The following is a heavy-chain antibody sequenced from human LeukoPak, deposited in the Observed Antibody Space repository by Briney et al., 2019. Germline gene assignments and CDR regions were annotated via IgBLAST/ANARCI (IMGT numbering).Heavy chain of an antibody. CDR1: GGSINRGGSY. V-gene: IGHV4-31*03. Sequence: SETLSLTCIVSGGSINRGGSYWSWIRQHPGKGLEWIGKIYHSGSTSYNPSLESRVSMSIDTSKNKFSLRLSSVTAADTAVYYCAREVELEPHDASDVWGQGTMVTVAS. D-gene: IGHD1-1*01. CDR2: IYHSGST. J-gene: IGHJ3*01. CDR3: AREVELEPHDASDV.